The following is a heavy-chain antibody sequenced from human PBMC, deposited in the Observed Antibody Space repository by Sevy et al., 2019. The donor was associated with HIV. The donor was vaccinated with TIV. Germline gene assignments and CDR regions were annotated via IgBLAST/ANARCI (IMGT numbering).Heavy chain of an antibody. CDR2: IIPILGTT. D-gene: IGHD3-9*01. Sequence: ASVKVSCKASGGSFSFYGISWVRQAPGQGLEWMAGIIPILGTTKYAQKFQGRVTITADESTSTAYMELTSLRSEDTAVYYCVRGGPDDILTHYGMDVWGQGTTVTVSS. CDR1: GGSFSFYG. CDR3: VRGGPDDILTHYGMDV. J-gene: IGHJ6*02. V-gene: IGHV1-69*13.